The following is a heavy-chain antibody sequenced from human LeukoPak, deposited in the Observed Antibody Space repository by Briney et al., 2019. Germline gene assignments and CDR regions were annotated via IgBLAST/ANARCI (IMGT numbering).Heavy chain of an antibody. CDR3: ARGSEVGVLFDY. V-gene: IGHV1-69*05. D-gene: IGHD3-3*01. CDR1: GGTFSSYA. J-gene: IGHJ4*02. CDR2: IIPIFGTA. Sequence: GASVKVSCKASGGTFSSYAISWVRQAPGRGLEWMGGIIPIFGTANYAQKFQGRVTITTDESTSTAYMELSSLRSEDTAVYYCARGSEVGVLFDYWGQGTLVAVSS.